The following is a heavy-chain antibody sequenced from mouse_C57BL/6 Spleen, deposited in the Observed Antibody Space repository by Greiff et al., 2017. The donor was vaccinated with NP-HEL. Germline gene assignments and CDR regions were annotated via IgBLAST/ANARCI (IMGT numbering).Heavy chain of an antibody. Sequence: VQLQQSGPELVKPGASVKISCKASGYTFTDYYMNWVKQSHGKSLEWIGDINPNNGGTSHNQKFKGKATLTVDKSSSTAYMELRSLTSEDSAVYYCATYSNYEDFDYWGQGTTLTVSS. CDR1: GYTFTDYY. J-gene: IGHJ2*01. CDR2: INPNNGGT. V-gene: IGHV1-26*01. CDR3: ATYSNYEDFDY. D-gene: IGHD2-5*01.